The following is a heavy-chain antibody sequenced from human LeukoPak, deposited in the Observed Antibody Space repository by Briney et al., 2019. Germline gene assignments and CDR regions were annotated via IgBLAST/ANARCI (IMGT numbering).Heavy chain of an antibody. CDR2: ISGYKGNT. V-gene: IGHV1-18*01. J-gene: IGHJ6*02. D-gene: IGHD3-22*01. CDR1: GYTFTSYG. Sequence: ASVKVSCKASGYTFTSYGISWVRQAPGQGLEWMGWISGYKGNTNYAQKLQGRVTMTTDTSSSTAYMELRSLRSDDTAVYYCARGYYDSGGYYYYYYGMDVWGQGTTVTVSS. CDR3: ARGYYDSGGYYYYYYGMDV.